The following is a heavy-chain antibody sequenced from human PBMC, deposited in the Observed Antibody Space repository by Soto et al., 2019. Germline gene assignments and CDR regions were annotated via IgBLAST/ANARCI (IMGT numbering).Heavy chain of an antibody. CDR3: AKVTEILGDYDYGMDV. D-gene: IGHD1-26*01. CDR1: GFSFDDYA. V-gene: IGHV3-9*01. CDR2: ISWNSGSI. Sequence: EVQLAESGGGLVQPGRSLRLSCAASGFSFDDYAMHWVRQAPGKGLEWVSGISWNSGSIGYADSVKGRFTISRDNAKKSLYLEMNSLRSEDTALYYCAKVTEILGDYDYGMDVWGQGTTVTV. J-gene: IGHJ6*02.